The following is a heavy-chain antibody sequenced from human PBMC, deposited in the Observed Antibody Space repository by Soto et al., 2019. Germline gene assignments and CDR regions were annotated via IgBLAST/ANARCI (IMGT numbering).Heavy chain of an antibody. Sequence: EVQLVESGGNLVQPGGSLRLSCAASGFTFSDHHMDWVRQAPGKGLEWVGRTRNKANSYTTEYAASVKGRFTISIDDSKNSLYLQMNSLKTEDTAVYYCSRDLGSWGQGTLVTVSS. V-gene: IGHV3-72*01. CDR1: GFTFSDHH. J-gene: IGHJ5*02. CDR3: SRDLGS. CDR2: TRNKANSYTT.